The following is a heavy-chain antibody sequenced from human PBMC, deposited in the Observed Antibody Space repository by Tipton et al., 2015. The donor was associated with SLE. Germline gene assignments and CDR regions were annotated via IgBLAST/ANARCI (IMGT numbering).Heavy chain of an antibody. CDR2: ISGSGGST. J-gene: IGHJ3*01. CDR1: GFTFSSYA. D-gene: IGHD3-9*01. CDR3: AKDRYDIVTGPYAFGL. Sequence: SLRLSCAASGFTFSSYAMSWVRQAPGKGLEWVSAISGSGGSTYYADSVKGRFTISRDNSKNTLYLQMNSLRAEDTAVYYCAKDRYDIVTGPYAFGLWVQCTMVAVS. V-gene: IGHV3-23*01.